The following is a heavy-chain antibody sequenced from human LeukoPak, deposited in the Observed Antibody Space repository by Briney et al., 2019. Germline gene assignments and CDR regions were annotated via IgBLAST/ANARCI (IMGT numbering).Heavy chain of an antibody. V-gene: IGHV1-69*13. CDR1: GGTFSSYA. CDR2: IIPIFGTA. Sequence: GASVKVSCKASGGTFSSYAISWVRQAPGQGLEWMGGIIPIFGTANYAQKFQGRVTITADESTSTAYMELSSLRSEDTAVYYCVIGYCSGGSCPKNLYYFDYWGQGTLVTVSS. J-gene: IGHJ4*02. D-gene: IGHD2-15*01. CDR3: VIGYCSGGSCPKNLYYFDY.